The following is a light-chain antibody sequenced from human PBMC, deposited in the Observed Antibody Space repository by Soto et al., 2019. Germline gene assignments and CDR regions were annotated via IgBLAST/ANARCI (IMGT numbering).Light chain of an antibody. CDR2: DAS. CDR3: QQSETYPLT. Sequence: DIQMTQSPSSVSASVGDRVTITCRASQGISTWLAWYQHKPGKAPNLLIYDASTLMSGVPSRFSGSGYGTEFTLTISSRQPGDFATYYCQQSETYPLTFGQGTRLEIK. J-gene: IGKJ5*01. V-gene: IGKV1-5*01. CDR1: QGISTW.